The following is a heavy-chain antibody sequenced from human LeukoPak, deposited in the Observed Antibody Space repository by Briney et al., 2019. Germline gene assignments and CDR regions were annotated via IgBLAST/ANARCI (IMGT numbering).Heavy chain of an antibody. J-gene: IGHJ4*02. D-gene: IGHD5-18*01. CDR3: AKDRLRGGYGFDLMDY. Sequence: GGTLRLSCAASGFTFSNYGMDWVRQGPGKGLEWVAFIRYDGSNKYYADSVKGRLTISRDNSKNTLYLQMNSLRAEDTAVYYCAKDRLRGGYGFDLMDYWGQGTLVTVSS. CDR1: GFTFSNYG. CDR2: IRYDGSNK. V-gene: IGHV3-30*02.